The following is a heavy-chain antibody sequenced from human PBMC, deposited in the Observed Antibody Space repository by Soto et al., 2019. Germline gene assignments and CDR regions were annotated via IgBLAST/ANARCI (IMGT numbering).Heavy chain of an antibody. CDR2: IWYDGSNK. Sequence: GGSLRLSCAASGFTFSSYGMHWVRQAPGKGLEWVAFIWYDGSNKYYADSVKGRFTISRDNSKNTLYLQMNSLRAEDTAVYYCARDSRNGMDVWGQGTTVTVSS. V-gene: IGHV3-33*01. CDR1: GFTFSSYG. D-gene: IGHD6-13*01. CDR3: ARDSRNGMDV. J-gene: IGHJ6*02.